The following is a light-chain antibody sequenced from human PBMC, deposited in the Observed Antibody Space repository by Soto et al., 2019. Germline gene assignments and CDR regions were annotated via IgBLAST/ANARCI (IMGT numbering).Light chain of an antibody. CDR1: SSDVGYYDY. J-gene: IGLJ1*01. V-gene: IGLV2-14*03. Sequence: HSALTQPASVSGSPGQSITISCTGTSSDVGYYDYVSWYQQHPGKAPKLMIYAVSSRPSGVSNRFSGSKSGNTASLTISGLQAEDEADYYCSSYTSSSTLGVFGTGTKLTVL. CDR3: SSYTSSSTLGV. CDR2: AVS.